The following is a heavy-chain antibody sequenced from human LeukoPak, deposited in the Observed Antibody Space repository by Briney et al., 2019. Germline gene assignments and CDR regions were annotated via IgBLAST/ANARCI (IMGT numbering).Heavy chain of an antibody. D-gene: IGHD5-12*01. CDR2: IYTSGST. V-gene: IGHV4-4*09. Sequence: PSETLSLTCTVSGGSISSYYWSWIRQPPGKGLEWIGYIYTSGSTNYNPSLKSRVTISVDTSKNQFSLKLSSVTAAGTAVYYCARVVATYYYYMDVWGKGTTVTVSS. CDR1: GGSISSYY. CDR3: ARVVATYYYYMDV. J-gene: IGHJ6*03.